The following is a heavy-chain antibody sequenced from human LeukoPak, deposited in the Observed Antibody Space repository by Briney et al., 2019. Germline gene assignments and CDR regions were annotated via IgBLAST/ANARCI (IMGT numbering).Heavy chain of an antibody. V-gene: IGHV4-4*07. Sequence: SETLSLTCTVPGGSISSYYWSWIRQPAGKALEWVGHIYTSGNTNYNPSLKSRVTMSVDTSKNQFSLKLTSLTAADTAVYYCARSVRVTSNMYYFDYWGQGTLVTVSS. J-gene: IGHJ4*02. CDR1: GGSISSYY. D-gene: IGHD2-21*02. CDR2: IYTSGNT. CDR3: ARSVRVTSNMYYFDY.